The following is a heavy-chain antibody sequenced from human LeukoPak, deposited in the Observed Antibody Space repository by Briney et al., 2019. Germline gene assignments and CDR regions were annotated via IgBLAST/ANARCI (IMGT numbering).Heavy chain of an antibody. Sequence: SVKVSCKASGGTSSSYAISWVRQAPGQGFEWMGGIIPIFGTADYAQKFQGRVTITADESASTAYMELSSLRSEDTAVYYCARSGKWELLRYFQHRGQGTLVTVSS. V-gene: IGHV1-69*13. J-gene: IGHJ1*01. D-gene: IGHD1-26*01. CDR2: IIPIFGTA. CDR3: ARSGKWELLRYFQH. CDR1: GGTSSSYA.